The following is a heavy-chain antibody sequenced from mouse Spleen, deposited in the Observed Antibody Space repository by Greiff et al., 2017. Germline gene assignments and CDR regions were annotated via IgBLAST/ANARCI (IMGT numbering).Heavy chain of an antibody. J-gene: IGHJ2*01. D-gene: IGHD2-1*01. V-gene: IGHV3-6*01. CDR2: ISYDGSN. CDR1: GYSITSGYY. Sequence: QLQESGPGLVKPAQSLSLTCSVTGYSITSGYYWNWIRQFPGNKLEWMGYISYDGSNNYNPSLKNRISITRDTSKNQFFLKLNSVTTEDTATYYCARERSSGNYYFDYWGQGTTLTVSS. CDR3: ARERSSGNYYFDY.